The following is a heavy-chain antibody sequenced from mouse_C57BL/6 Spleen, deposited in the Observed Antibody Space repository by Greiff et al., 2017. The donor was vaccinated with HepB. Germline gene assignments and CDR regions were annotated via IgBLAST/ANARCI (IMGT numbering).Heavy chain of an antibody. CDR1: GYTFTGYW. D-gene: IGHD1-1*01. CDR3: ARCIITTVVATPFDY. Sequence: VKLMESGAELMKPGASVKLSCKATGYTFTGYWIEWVKQRPGHGLEWIGEILPGSGSTNYNEKFKGKATFTADTSSNTAYMQLSSLTTEDSAIYYCARCIITTVVATPFDYWGQGTTLTVSS. V-gene: IGHV1-9*01. J-gene: IGHJ2*01. CDR2: ILPGSGST.